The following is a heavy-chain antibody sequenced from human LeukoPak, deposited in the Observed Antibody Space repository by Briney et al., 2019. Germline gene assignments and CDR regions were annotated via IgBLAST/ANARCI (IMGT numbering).Heavy chain of an antibody. CDR1: GYTFTGYY. J-gene: IGHJ4*02. V-gene: IGHV1-2*06. CDR3: ARDGSKYGDYVFDY. Sequence: ASVKVSCKASGYTFTGYYMHWVRQAPGQGLEWMGRFNPNSGGTNYAQKFQGRVTMTRDTSISTAYMELSRLRSDDTAVYYCARDGSKYGDYVFDYWGQGTLVTVSS. CDR2: FNPNSGGT. D-gene: IGHD4-17*01.